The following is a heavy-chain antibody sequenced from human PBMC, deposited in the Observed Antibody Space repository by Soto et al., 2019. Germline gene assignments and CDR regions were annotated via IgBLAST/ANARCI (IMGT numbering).Heavy chain of an antibody. CDR3: ARRVAAAGTVFDP. D-gene: IGHD6-13*01. V-gene: IGHV4-59*08. CDR2: IYYSGST. Sequence: SETLSLTCTVSGGSISSYYWSWIRQPPGKGLEWIGYIYYSGSTNYNPSLKSRVTISVDTSKNQFSLKLSSVTAADTAVYYCARRVAAAGTVFDPWGQGTLVTVSS. J-gene: IGHJ5*02. CDR1: GGSISSYY.